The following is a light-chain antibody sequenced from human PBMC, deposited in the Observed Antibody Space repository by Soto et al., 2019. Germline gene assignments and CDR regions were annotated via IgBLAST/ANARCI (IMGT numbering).Light chain of an antibody. CDR1: NSNIGRHT. Sequence: QSVLTQPPSASGTPGQRVTISCSGSNSNIGRHTVNWYQQLPGTAPKLLIYTDNQRPSGVPDRFSDSKSVTSASLAISALQSEDEADYYCAAWDDSLGAWVFGGGTKLTVL. V-gene: IGLV1-44*01. J-gene: IGLJ3*02. CDR2: TDN. CDR3: AAWDDSLGAWV.